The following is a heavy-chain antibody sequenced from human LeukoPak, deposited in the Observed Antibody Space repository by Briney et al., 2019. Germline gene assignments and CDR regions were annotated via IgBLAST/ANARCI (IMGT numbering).Heavy chain of an antibody. CDR3: ARPKTETGYDAFDI. Sequence: GESLKISCKGSGYSYNSYWIGWVHQMPGKGLEGMGIIYLADSDARYSPSFQGQVSFSADRSINTAYLQWSSLRASDTAMYYCARPKTETGYDAFDIWGQGTMVTVSS. CDR2: IYLADSDA. V-gene: IGHV5-51*07. CDR1: GYSYNSYW. J-gene: IGHJ3*02. D-gene: IGHD2-15*01.